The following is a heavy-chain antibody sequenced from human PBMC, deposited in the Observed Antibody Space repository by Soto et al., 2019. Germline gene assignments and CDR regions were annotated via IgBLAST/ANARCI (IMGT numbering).Heavy chain of an antibody. CDR1: GGTFSSYA. J-gene: IGHJ6*02. V-gene: IGHV1-69*06. CDR2: IIPIFGTA. D-gene: IGHD2-15*01. CDR3: ARVVVDYYHGMDV. Sequence: GASVKVSCKASGGTFSSYAISWVRQAPGQGLEWMGGIIPIFGTANYAQKFQGRVTITADKSTSTAYMELSSLRSEDTAVYYCARVVVDYYHGMDVWGQGTTVTVSS.